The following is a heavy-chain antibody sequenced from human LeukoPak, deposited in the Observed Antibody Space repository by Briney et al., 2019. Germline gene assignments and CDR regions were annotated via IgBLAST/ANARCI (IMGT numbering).Heavy chain of an antibody. CDR2: IWYDGSNK. J-gene: IGHJ6*02. CDR3: ARGGRTTWHGMDV. D-gene: IGHD4-17*01. V-gene: IGHV3-33*01. CDR1: GFTFSIYG. Sequence: GGSLRLSCEASGFTFSIYGMHWVRQAPGKGLEWVAVIWYDGSNKNYADSVKGRFTISRDNSKNTLYLQMNSLRAEDTAVYYCARGGRTTWHGMDVWGQGTTVTVSS.